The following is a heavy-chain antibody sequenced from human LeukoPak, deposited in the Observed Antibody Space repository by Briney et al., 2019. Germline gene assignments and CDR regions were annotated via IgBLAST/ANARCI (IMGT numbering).Heavy chain of an antibody. Sequence: SETLSLTCTASGCSISSSSYYWGWLGQPPGKGLWWSGSIYYSGSTYYNPSLMSRVTTTVDTSKNQLSLKLSSVTAADTAVYYCARHNFVYGSSGYYPEYFDYWGQGTLVTVSS. D-gene: IGHD3-22*01. CDR2: IYYSGST. CDR1: GCSISSSSYY. J-gene: IGHJ4*02. V-gene: IGHV4-39*01. CDR3: ARHNFVYGSSGYYPEYFDY.